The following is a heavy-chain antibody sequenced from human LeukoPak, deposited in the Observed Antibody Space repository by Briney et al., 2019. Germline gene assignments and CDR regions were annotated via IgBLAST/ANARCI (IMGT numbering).Heavy chain of an antibody. CDR3: ARRSHLVDAFDI. D-gene: IGHD1-26*01. Sequence: PSETLFLTCTVSGGSISSYYWSWIRQPPGKGLEWIGYIYYSGSTSYNPSLKSRVTISVDTSKNQFSLKLSSVTAADTAVYYCARRSHLVDAFDIWGQGTMVTVSS. V-gene: IGHV4-59*08. CDR1: GGSISSYY. J-gene: IGHJ3*02. CDR2: IYYSGST.